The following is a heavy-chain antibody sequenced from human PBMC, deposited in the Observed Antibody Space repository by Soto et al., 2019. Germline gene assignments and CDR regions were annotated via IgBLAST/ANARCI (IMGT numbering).Heavy chain of an antibody. D-gene: IGHD3-9*01. CDR1: GYTFTSYG. CDR3: AGDTGKYFDWLLSPYDGMDV. CDR2: ISAYNGNT. Sequence: GASVKVSCKASGYTFTSYGISWVRQAPGQGLEWMGWISAYNGNTNYAQKLQGRVTVTTDTSTSTAYMELRSLRSDDTAVYYCAGDTGKYFDWLLSPYDGMDVWGQGTTVTVSS. V-gene: IGHV1-18*01. J-gene: IGHJ6*02.